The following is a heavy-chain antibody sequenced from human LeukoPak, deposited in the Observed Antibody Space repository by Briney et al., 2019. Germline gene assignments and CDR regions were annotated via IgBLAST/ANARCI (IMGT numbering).Heavy chain of an antibody. Sequence: GGSLRLSCAASGFTFSSYSMNWVRQAPGKGLEWVSFISTGSLTIYYADSVKGRFTISRDDARNSLYLQMNRLRDEDTAVYYCASQVAATGFDFWGQGTLVTVSS. J-gene: IGHJ4*02. CDR2: ISTGSLTI. CDR1: GFTFSSYS. D-gene: IGHD2-15*01. CDR3: ASQVAATGFDF. V-gene: IGHV3-48*02.